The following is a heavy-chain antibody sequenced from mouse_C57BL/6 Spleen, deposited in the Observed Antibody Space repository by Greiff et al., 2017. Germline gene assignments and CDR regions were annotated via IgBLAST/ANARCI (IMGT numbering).Heavy chain of an antibody. CDR2: IDPSDSYT. Sequence: QVQLQQPGAELVLPGASVKLSCKASGYTFTSYWMHWVKQRPGQGLEWIGEIDPSDSYTNYNQKFKGQSTLTVDKSSSTAYMQLSSLTSEDSAVYYCARTSVKLGFDYWGQGTTLTVSS. CDR1: GYTFTSYW. J-gene: IGHJ2*01. V-gene: IGHV1-69*01. D-gene: IGHD4-1*01. CDR3: ARTSVKLGFDY.